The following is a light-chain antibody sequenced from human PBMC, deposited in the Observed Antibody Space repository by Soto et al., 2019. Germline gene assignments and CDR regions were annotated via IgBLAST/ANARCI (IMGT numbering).Light chain of an antibody. CDR3: KSYTTSSTWV. CDR1: SSDVGGYNY. J-gene: IGLJ3*02. V-gene: IGLV2-14*01. CDR2: EVN. Sequence: QSVLTQPASVSGSPGQSITISCTGTSSDVGGYNYVSWYQQHPGKAPKLMIYEVNNRPSGVSNRFSGSKSGNTASLTISGLRAEDEADYYCKSYTTSSTWVFGGGTKLTVL.